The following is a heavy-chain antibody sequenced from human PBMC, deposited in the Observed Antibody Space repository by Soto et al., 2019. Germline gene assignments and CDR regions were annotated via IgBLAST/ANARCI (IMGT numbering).Heavy chain of an antibody. CDR3: AKGDTAMVQNNWFDP. D-gene: IGHD5-18*01. J-gene: IGHJ5*02. V-gene: IGHV3-23*01. CDR1: GFTFSSYA. Sequence: GGSLILSCAASGFTFSSYAMSWVRQAPGKGLEWVSAISGSGGSTYYADSVKGRFTISRDNSKNTLYLQMNSLRAEDTAVYYCAKGDTAMVQNNWFDPWGQGTLVTVSS. CDR2: ISGSGGST.